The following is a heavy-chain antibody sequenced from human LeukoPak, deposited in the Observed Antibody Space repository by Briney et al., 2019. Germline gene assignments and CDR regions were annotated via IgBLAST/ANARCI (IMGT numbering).Heavy chain of an antibody. D-gene: IGHD1-26*01. CDR3: ASLDEWETFDY. V-gene: IGHV1-2*02. J-gene: IGHJ4*02. Sequence: GASVKVSCKASGYTFTGYYMHWVRQAPGQGLEWMGWINPNSGGTNYAQKFQGGVTMTRDTFISTAYMDLSRLRSDDTAVYYCASLDEWETFDYWGQGTLVTVSS. CDR2: INPNSGGT. CDR1: GYTFTGYY.